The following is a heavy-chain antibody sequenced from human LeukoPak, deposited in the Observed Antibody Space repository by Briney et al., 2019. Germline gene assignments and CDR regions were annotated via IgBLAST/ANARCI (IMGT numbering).Heavy chain of an antibody. CDR3: AKDSAFYYIDV. Sequence: GGSLRLSCAASGFTFSSYGMHWVRQAPGKGLEWVAVISNDGSNKYYADSVKGRFTISRDNSKNTLYLQMNSLRAEDTAVYYCAKDSAFYYIDVWGKGTTVIISS. J-gene: IGHJ6*03. CDR1: GFTFSSYG. V-gene: IGHV3-30*18. CDR2: ISNDGSNK. D-gene: IGHD3-10*01.